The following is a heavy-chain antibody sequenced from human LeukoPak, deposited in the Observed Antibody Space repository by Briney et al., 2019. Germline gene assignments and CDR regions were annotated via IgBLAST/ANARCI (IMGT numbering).Heavy chain of an antibody. D-gene: IGHD3-3*01. CDR3: ARDGLRLLEWRVAFDY. V-gene: IGHV3-48*03. J-gene: IGHJ4*02. CDR1: GFTFSSYE. Sequence: PGGSLRLSCAATGFTFSSYEMNWVRQAPGKGLEWVSYISSSGSTIYYADSVKGRFTISRDNAKNSLYLQMNSLRAEDTAVYYCARDGLRLLEWRVAFDYWGQGTLITVSS. CDR2: ISSSGSTI.